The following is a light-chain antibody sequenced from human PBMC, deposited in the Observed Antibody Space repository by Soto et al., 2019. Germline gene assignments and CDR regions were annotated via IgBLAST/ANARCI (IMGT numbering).Light chain of an antibody. Sequence: LLSQPPTTLYSPPGEKATLYSMASLSVSSYLAWYQQNPGQAPSLLIYDASTRATGIPASFSGSGSGTNFTLTISSLQPEDFAVYYCQQRSNWPPTFGQGTRLEIK. CDR1: LSVSSY. J-gene: IGKJ5*01. V-gene: IGKV3-11*01. CDR2: DAS. CDR3: QQRSNWPPT.